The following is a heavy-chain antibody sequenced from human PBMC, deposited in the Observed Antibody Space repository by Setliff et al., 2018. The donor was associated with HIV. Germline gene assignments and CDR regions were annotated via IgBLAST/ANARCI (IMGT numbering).Heavy chain of an antibody. J-gene: IGHJ4*02. CDR2: IYANGTT. CDR1: GDSLSGYY. V-gene: IGHV4-4*07. D-gene: IGHD2-15*01. CDR3: AATYCRGGGRDCPQMYDY. Sequence: PSETLSLTCTVSGDSLSGYYCSWIRQSAGKGLQWIGRIYANGTTNHNPFLKSRVTISVATSKKQFSLKLNSVTAADSAIYYCAATYCRGGGRDCPQMYDYWGQGSLVTVSS.